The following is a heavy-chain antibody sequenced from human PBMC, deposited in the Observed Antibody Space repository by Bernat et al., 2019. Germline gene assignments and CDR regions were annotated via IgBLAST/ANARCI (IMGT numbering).Heavy chain of an antibody. CDR2: FIPILALT. J-gene: IGHJ4*02. V-gene: IGHV1-69*02. D-gene: IGHD2-2*01. CDR3: ARTNKVTVPAALYYFDY. CDR1: GHTFTSYS. Sequence: QVQLVQSGAEVKKPGSSVKVSCKASGHTFTSYSISWVRQAPGQGLEWMGRFIPILALTNYAQKFQGRVTITADTSTSTVYMELSSLRSEDTAVYYCARTNKVTVPAALYYFDYWGQGTLVTVSS.